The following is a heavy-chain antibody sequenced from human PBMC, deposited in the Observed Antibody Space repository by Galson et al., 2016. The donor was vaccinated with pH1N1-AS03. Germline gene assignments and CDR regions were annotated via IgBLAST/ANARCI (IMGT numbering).Heavy chain of an antibody. CDR3: TRPPYGSGTYYSDC. J-gene: IGHJ4*02. D-gene: IGHD3-10*01. Sequence: SLRLSCAASGFTISDHYMDWVRQAPGRGLEWVGRTRNKASSYTTDYAASVKGRFTISRDDSQNSLYLQMNSLKTEDSAVYYCTRPPYGSGTYYSDCWGQGTLVTVSS. V-gene: IGHV3-72*01. CDR2: TRNKASSYTT. CDR1: GFTISDHY.